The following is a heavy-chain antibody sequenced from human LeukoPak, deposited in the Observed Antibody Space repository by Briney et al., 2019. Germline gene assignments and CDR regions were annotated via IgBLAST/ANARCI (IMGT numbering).Heavy chain of an antibody. V-gene: IGHV3-30-3*01. D-gene: IGHD3-22*01. J-gene: IGHJ4*02. Sequence: PGGSLRLSCAASGFTFSSCAMHWVRQAPGKGLEWVAVISYDGSNKYYADSVKGRFTISRDNSKNTLYLQMNSLRAEDTAVYYCARDLGSYYYDSSGYYYGYWGQGTLVPVSS. CDR3: ARDLGSYYYDSSGYYYGY. CDR1: GFTFSSCA. CDR2: ISYDGSNK.